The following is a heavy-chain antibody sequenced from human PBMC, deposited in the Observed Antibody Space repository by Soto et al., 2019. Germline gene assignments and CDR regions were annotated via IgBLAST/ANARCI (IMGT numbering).Heavy chain of an antibody. D-gene: IGHD2-2*01. V-gene: IGHV4-34*01. Sequence: SETLSLTCAVYGGSFSSYYWSWIRQPPGKGLEWIGEINHSGSTNYNPSLKSRVTISVDTSKNQFSLKLSSVTAADTAVYYCARSPAGYCSSTSCYFLVRGVRYFDYWGQGTQVTVSS. CDR2: INHSGST. CDR1: GGSFSSYY. CDR3: ARSPAGYCSSTSCYFLVRGVRYFDY. J-gene: IGHJ4*02.